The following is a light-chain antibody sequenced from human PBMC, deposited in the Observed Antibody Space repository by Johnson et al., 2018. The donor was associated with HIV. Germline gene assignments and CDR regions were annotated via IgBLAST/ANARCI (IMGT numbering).Light chain of an antibody. J-gene: IGLJ1*01. CDR2: DNN. CDR3: GTWDSGLGAVYV. V-gene: IGLV1-51*01. CDR1: SSNIGNNY. Sequence: QSVLTQPPSVSAAPGQTVTISCSGSSSNIGNNYVSWYQQLPGTVPKLLIYDNNKRPSGIPDRFSGSKSGTSATLGITGLQTGAEADYYCGTWDSGLGAVYVFGPGTKVTVL.